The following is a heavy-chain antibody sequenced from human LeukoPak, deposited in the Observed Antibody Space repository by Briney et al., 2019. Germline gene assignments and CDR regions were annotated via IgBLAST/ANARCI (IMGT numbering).Heavy chain of an antibody. Sequence: PGGSLRLSCAASGFTFSSYAMSWVRQAPGKGLEWVSAISGSGGSTYYADSVKGRFTISRDNSKNTLYLQMNSLRAEDTAVYYCAKFGLEWEHRGALDYFDYWGQGTLVTVSS. D-gene: IGHD3-3*01. J-gene: IGHJ4*02. V-gene: IGHV3-23*01. CDR3: AKFGLEWEHRGALDYFDY. CDR1: GFTFSSYA. CDR2: ISGSGGST.